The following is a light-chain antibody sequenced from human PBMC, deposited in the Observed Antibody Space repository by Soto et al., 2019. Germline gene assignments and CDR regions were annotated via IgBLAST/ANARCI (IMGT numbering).Light chain of an antibody. J-gene: IGKJ4*01. CDR2: DAS. CDR1: QSVRSY. Sequence: EIVLTQSPATLSLSPGERATLSCRASQSVRSYLAWYQHKPGQAPRLLIYDASNRATGIPARFSGSGSGTDFTLTISSLEPEDFAVYYCQQRNSWPPLTFGGGTMVEIK. CDR3: QQRNSWPPLT. V-gene: IGKV3-11*01.